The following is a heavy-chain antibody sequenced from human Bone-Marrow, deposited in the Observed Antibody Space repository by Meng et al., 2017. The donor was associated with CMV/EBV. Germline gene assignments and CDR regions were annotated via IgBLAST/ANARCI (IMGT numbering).Heavy chain of an antibody. CDR2: IIPIPGIA. V-gene: IGHV1-69*04. J-gene: IGHJ5*02. Sequence: SVKVSCKASGGTFSSYTISWVRQAPGQGLEWMGRIIPIPGIANYAQKFQGRVTITADKSTSTAHLEVRDPRQDDTAVHYCARDGGWEQPSGADLWGQGTLVTVSS. CDR3: ARDGGWEQPSGADL. D-gene: IGHD1/OR15-1a*01. CDR1: GGTFSSYT.